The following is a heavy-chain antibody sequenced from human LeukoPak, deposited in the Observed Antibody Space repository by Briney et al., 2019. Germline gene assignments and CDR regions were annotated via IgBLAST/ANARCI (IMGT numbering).Heavy chain of an antibody. V-gene: IGHV1-58*02. J-gene: IGHJ5*02. Sequence: TSVKVSCKASGFTFTSSAMQWVRQARGQRLEWIGWIVVGSGNTNYAQKFQERVTITWDMSTSTAYMELSSLRSEDTAVYYCAADLWKMGAEWDNWFDPWGQGTLVTVSS. CDR3: AADLWKMGAEWDNWFDP. CDR1: GFTFTSSA. CDR2: IVVGSGNT. D-gene: IGHD1-26*01.